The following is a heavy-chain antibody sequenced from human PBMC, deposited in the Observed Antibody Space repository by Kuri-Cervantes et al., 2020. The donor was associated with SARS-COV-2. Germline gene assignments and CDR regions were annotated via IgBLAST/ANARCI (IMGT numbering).Heavy chain of an antibody. CDR1: GFTFSSYA. CDR3: AKDQFQYDTAGYFDY. V-gene: IGHV3-23*01. CDR2: ISDSGDIA. Sequence: GGSLRLSCEAFGFTFSSYAMSWVRQAPGKGLEWVSGISDSGDIADHADSVEDRFTISRDNSKNTLYLQMHSLRADDTAVYYCAKDQFQYDTAGYFDYWGQGTLVTVSS. D-gene: IGHD3-22*01. J-gene: IGHJ4*02.